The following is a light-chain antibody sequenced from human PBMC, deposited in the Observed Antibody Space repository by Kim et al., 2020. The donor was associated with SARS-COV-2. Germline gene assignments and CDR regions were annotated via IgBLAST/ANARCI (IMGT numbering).Light chain of an antibody. Sequence: QSVLTQPPSASGTPGQRVTVTCSGRSSNIGIFTVNWYQQIPGTAPKLLIYGDNQRPSGVPDRFSGSRSGTSASLAINGLQSDDEAEYYCASWDDRLKGVVFGGGTQLTVL. V-gene: IGLV1-44*01. CDR1: SSNIGIFT. J-gene: IGLJ2*01. CDR3: ASWDDRLKGVV. CDR2: GDN.